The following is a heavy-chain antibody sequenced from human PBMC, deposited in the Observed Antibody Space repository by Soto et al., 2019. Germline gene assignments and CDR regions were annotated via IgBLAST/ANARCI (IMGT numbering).Heavy chain of an antibody. V-gene: IGHV1-3*01. CDR3: ASYGLGAARRGYYYYGMDV. CDR1: GYTFTRYA. Sequence: GASVKVSCKASGYTFTRYAMHWVRQAPGQRLEWMGWINAGNGNTKYSQKFQGRVTITRDTSASTAYMELSSLRSEDTAVYYCASYGLGAARRGYYYYGMDVWGQGTTVTVSS. CDR2: INAGNGNT. J-gene: IGHJ6*02. D-gene: IGHD6-6*01.